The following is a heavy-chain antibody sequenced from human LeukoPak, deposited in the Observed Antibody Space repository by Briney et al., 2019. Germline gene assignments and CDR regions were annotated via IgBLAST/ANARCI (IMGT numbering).Heavy chain of an antibody. CDR1: GFTFSSYS. V-gene: IGHV3-48*01. CDR2: ISSSSSTI. Sequence: PGGSLRLSCAASGFTFSSYSMNWVRQAPGKGLEWVSYISSSSSTIYYADSVKGRFTISRDNAKNSLYLQMNSLRAEDTAVYYCAREDCYGSGPYYYYGMDVWGQGTTVTVSS. J-gene: IGHJ6*02. D-gene: IGHD3-10*01. CDR3: AREDCYGSGPYYYYGMDV.